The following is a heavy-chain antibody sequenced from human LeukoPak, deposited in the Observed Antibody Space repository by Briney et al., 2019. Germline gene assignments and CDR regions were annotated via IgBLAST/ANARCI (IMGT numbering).Heavy chain of an antibody. J-gene: IGHJ3*02. D-gene: IGHD2-15*01. Sequence: SGTLSLTCAVSGGSISSSNWWSWVRQPPGKGLEWIGEIYHSGSTNYNPSLKSRVTISVDTSKNQFSLKLSSVTAADTAVYYCAGVATPDAFDIWGQGTMVTVSS. CDR3: AGVATPDAFDI. CDR1: GGSISSSNW. V-gene: IGHV4-4*02. CDR2: IYHSGST.